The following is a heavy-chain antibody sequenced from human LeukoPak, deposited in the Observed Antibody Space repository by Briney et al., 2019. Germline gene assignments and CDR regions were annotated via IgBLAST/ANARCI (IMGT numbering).Heavy chain of an antibody. Sequence: SETLSLTCNVTGDYITTTNYYWDGMRQRPGKGLEWIASDFYSGTTYYNPSLKSRVIISMDTSRKQISLRLSSVTATDTAIYYCAIRSRLYKHETTRFYDSCGQGTLVTVSS. CDR1: GDYITTTNYY. CDR2: DFYSGTT. D-gene: IGHD1-14*01. J-gene: IGHJ4*02. CDR3: AIRSRLYKHETTRFYDS. V-gene: IGHV4-39*01.